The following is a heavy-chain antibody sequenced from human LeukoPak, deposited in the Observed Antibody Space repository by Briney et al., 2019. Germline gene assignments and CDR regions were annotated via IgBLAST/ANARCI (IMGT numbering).Heavy chain of an antibody. CDR3: ASFGSYYYDSSAPGDY. CDR2: IYPGDSDT. V-gene: IGHV5-51*03. J-gene: IGHJ4*02. CDR1: GYSFTSYW. Sequence: GESLKISCKGSGYSFTSYWIGWVRQMPGKGLEWMGIIYPGDSDTRYSPFFQGQVTISADKSISTAYLQWSSLKASDTAMYYCASFGSYYYDSSAPGDYWGQGTLVTVSS. D-gene: IGHD3-22*01.